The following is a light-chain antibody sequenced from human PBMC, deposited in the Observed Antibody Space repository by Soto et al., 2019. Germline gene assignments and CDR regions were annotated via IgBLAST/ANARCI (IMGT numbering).Light chain of an antibody. J-gene: IGKJ4*01. Sequence: EIVLTHSPGTLSLSPGEIATLSCRASQSVSSSYLAWYQQKPGQAPRLLIYGASSRATGIPDRFSGSGSGTDFTLTISSLEPEDFAVYYCQQRSNWPLTFGGGTKVDIK. CDR3: QQRSNWPLT. CDR2: GAS. V-gene: IGKV3D-20*02. CDR1: QSVSSSY.